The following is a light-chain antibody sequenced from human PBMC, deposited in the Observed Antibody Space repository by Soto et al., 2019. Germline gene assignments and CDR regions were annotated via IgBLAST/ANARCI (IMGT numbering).Light chain of an antibody. CDR2: DAS. V-gene: IGKV1-5*01. J-gene: IGKJ2*01. CDR3: QHYATYPYA. Sequence: DIQMTQSPSTLSASVGDRVTITCRASQSISSWLAWYQQKPGRAPKLLICDASNLEAGVPPRFSGRGSGTQFTLTISSLQPDDFATYYCQHYATYPYAFGQGTKVDIK. CDR1: QSISSW.